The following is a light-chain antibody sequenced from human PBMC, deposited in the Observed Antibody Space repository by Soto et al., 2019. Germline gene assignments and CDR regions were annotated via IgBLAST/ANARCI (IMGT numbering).Light chain of an antibody. Sequence: IQLTQSPSSLSASVGARVTITCRASQGIKSYLAWSQKKPGKAPKLLIYAASTLQSGVPSRFSGSGSGTDFTLTISSLQPEDFGTYDCQQLDTYPITVGQGTRLESK. V-gene: IGKV1-9*01. CDR3: QQLDTYPIT. J-gene: IGKJ5*01. CDR1: QGIKSY. CDR2: AAS.